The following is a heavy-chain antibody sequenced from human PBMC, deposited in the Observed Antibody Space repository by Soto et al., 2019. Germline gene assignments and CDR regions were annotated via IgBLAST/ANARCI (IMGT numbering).Heavy chain of an antibody. CDR3: VSSLQY. Sequence: EMQLVESGGGLVQPGVSLRLSCAASGFTFSDYHMEWVRQAPGKGLEWIGRARNDPRARTTQHAESVRGRFTTSRDDSKNSRYLQMNGLTTDDTAVYYCVSSLQYWGQGTLVTVCS. J-gene: IGHJ4*02. V-gene: IGHV3-72*01. CDR1: GFTFSDYH. CDR2: ARNDPRARTT.